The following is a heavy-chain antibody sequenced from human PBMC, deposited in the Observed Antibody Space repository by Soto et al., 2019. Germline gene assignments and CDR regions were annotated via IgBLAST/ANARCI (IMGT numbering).Heavy chain of an antibody. J-gene: IGHJ6*02. D-gene: IGHD3-10*01. CDR3: ASSLLSGSFPYYYYSYGMDV. CDR2: IVPMFGTT. Sequence: QVQLVQSGAEVKKPRSSVKVSCKASGDTFTSYTFTWVRRAPGQGLEWMGVIVPMFGTTNYAQRFQGRVSITADEFTGTAYMELSSLRSDDTAVYYCASSLLSGSFPYYYYSYGMDVCGQGTTVIVSS. CDR1: GDTFTSYT. V-gene: IGHV1-69*01.